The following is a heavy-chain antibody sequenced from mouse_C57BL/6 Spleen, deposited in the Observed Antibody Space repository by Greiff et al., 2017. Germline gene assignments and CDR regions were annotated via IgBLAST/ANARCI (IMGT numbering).Heavy chain of an antibody. CDR2: IRSKSSNYAT. Sequence: DVHLVESGGGLVQPKGSLKLSCAASGFTFNTYAMHWVRQAPGKGLEWVARIRSKSSNYATYYADSVKDRFTISRDDSQSMLYLQMNNLKTEDTAMYYCVRDKTTVVAEDAMDYWGQGTSVTVSS. V-gene: IGHV10-3*01. CDR1: GFTFNTYA. CDR3: VRDKTTVVAEDAMDY. J-gene: IGHJ4*01. D-gene: IGHD1-1*01.